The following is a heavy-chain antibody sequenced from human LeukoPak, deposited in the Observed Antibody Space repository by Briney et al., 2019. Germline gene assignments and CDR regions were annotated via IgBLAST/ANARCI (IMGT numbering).Heavy chain of an antibody. J-gene: IGHJ4*02. V-gene: IGHV4-34*01. CDR2: INHDGSS. CDR3: ARRYGFPRGKFFDY. Sequence: RQPPGKGLEWTGEINHDGSSNCNPSFKSRVTVSVDTSKNQLSLRLNSVTAADSVVYYCARRYGFPRGKFFDYWGQGTLVTVSS. D-gene: IGHD1-14*01.